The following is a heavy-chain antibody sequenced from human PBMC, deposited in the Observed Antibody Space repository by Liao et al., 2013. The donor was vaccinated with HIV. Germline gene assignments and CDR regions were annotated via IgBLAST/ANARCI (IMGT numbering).Heavy chain of an antibody. D-gene: IGHD5-24*01. J-gene: IGHJ4*02. Sequence: QVQLQESGPGLVKASQTLSLTCSVSGASLSARGYYWSWIRQPAGKGLEWIGRIYTSGSTNYNPSLKSRVTISVDTSKNQFSLKLSSVTAADTAVYYCARGKDGYNFLLYWGQGTLVTVSS. V-gene: IGHV4-61*02. CDR1: GASLSARGYY. CDR2: IYTSGST. CDR3: ARGKDGYNFLLY.